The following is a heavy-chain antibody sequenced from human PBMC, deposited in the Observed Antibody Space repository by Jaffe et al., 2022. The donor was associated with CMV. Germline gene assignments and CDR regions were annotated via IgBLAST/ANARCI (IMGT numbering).Heavy chain of an antibody. CDR3: ARGQDYYDTSGFDY. D-gene: IGHD3-22*01. V-gene: IGHV3-21*01. J-gene: IGHJ4*02. CDR2: ISSGSSYI. CDR1: GFTFSSYS. Sequence: EVQVVESGGGLVKPGGSLRLSCAASGFTFSSYSMNWVRQAPGKGLEWVSSISSGSSYIYYADSVKGRFTISRDNAKNSLYLQMNSLRAEDTAVYYCARGQDYYDTSGFDYWGQGTLVTVSS.